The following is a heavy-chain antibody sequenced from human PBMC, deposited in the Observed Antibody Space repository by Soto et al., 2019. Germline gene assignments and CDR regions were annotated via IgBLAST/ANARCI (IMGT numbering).Heavy chain of an antibody. V-gene: IGHV4-59*01. Sequence: QVQLQESGPGLVKPSETLSLTCTVSGGSISSYYWNWIRQPPGKGLEWIGYIYNSGNTNYNPSLRSRVTISVDTSNNQFSLKPTSVTAADTAVYYCAAPPRYWGQGTLVTVSS. J-gene: IGHJ4*02. CDR2: IYNSGNT. CDR3: AAPPRY. CDR1: GGSISSYY. D-gene: IGHD6-6*01.